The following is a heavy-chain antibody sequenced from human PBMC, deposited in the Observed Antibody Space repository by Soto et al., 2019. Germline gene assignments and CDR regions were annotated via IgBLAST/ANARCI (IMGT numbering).Heavy chain of an antibody. CDR2: ISHDGNSK. CDR1: GFTFSPYA. J-gene: IGHJ6*02. Sequence: ESGGGVVQPGRSLRLSCAASGFTFSPYAMHWVRQAPGTGLEWVAVISHDGNSKFYADSVKGRFSISRDNSKNTLYVQMNSLRTEDTAVYYCARDSSRRYSWYGMDVWGQGTTVTVS. D-gene: IGHD6-13*01. V-gene: IGHV3-30-3*01. CDR3: ARDSSRRYSWYGMDV.